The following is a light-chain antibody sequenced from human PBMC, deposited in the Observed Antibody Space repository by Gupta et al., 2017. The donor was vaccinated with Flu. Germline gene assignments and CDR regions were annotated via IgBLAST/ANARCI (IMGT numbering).Light chain of an antibody. V-gene: IGLV1-51*01. J-gene: IGLJ2*01. CDR1: SSNIGNNY. CDR3: VTGDSSLSAVV. Sequence: QSVLTQPPSVSAAPGQKVTISCSGSSSNIGNNYVYWYQQRPGTAPKLLIYDNNKRSSGIPDRFSGSKSGTSATLCITRLQTGEEADYYCVTGDSSLSAVVFGGGTKLTVL. CDR2: DNN.